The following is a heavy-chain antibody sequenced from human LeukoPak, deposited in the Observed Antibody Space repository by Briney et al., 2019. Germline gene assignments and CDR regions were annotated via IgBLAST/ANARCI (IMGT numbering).Heavy chain of an antibody. Sequence: AGSLRLSCAASGFTFSTYNMNWVRQAPGKGLEWLSYISSGSSTIYYADSVEGRSTNSTDNAKNSLYMQMNSVRDEDTAVYCCARGETARVDYWGQGILVTVSS. CDR2: ISSGSSTI. CDR3: ARGETARVDY. D-gene: IGHD3-16*01. CDR1: GFTFSTYN. V-gene: IGHV3-48*02. J-gene: IGHJ4*02.